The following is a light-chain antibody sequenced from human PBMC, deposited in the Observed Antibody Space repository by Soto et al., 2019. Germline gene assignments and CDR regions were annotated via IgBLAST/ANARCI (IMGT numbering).Light chain of an antibody. V-gene: IGLV2-8*01. CDR2: EVT. J-gene: IGLJ2*01. Sequence: QSVLTQPPSASGSPGQSVTISCTGTSSDVGVYSYVSWYQRHPGKAPKLTIYEVTKRPSGVPDRFSGSKSGNTASLTVSGLQAEDEADYYCSSYAGSNNVVFGGGTKLTVL. CDR3: SSYAGSNNVV. CDR1: SSDVGVYSY.